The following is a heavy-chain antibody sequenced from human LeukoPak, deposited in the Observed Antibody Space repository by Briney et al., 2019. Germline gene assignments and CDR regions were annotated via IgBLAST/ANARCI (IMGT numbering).Heavy chain of an antibody. V-gene: IGHV3-11*06. Sequence: GGSLRPSCAASGFTFSDYYMSWIRQAPGKGLEWVSSISSSSTYIYYADSVKGRFTISRDNAKNSLYLQMNSLRAEDTAVYYCARDRTSVAVMFDFWGQGTLVTVSS. CDR1: GFTFSDYY. D-gene: IGHD6-19*01. J-gene: IGHJ4*02. CDR3: ARDRTSVAVMFDF. CDR2: ISSSSTYI.